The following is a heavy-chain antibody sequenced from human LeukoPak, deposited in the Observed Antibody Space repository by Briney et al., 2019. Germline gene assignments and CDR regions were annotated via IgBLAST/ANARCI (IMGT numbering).Heavy chain of an antibody. CDR2: INHSGST. CDR1: GGSFSGYY. J-gene: IGHJ4*02. V-gene: IGHV4-34*01. CDR3: ARAFAYYYDSSGYYPFDY. Sequence: PSETLSLTCAVYGGSFSGYYWSWIRQPPGKGLEWIGEINHSGSTNYNPSLKSRVTISVDTSKNQFSLKLSSVTAADTAVYYCARAFAYYYDSSGYYPFDYWGQGTLVTVSS. D-gene: IGHD3-22*01.